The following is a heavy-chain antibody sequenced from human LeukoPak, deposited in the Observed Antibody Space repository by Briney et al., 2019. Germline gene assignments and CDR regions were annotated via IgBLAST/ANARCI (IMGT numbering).Heavy chain of an antibody. Sequence: PGGSLRLSCAASGFTFSSYAMNWVRQAPGKGLEWVSVISGGGGSTYYADSVKGRFTISRDNSKNNLYLQMYSLRAEDTAVYYCARSSTAINGYFDPWGQGTLVTVST. D-gene: IGHD2-21*02. CDR2: ISGGGGST. CDR1: GFTFSSYA. CDR3: ARSSTAINGYFDP. V-gene: IGHV3-23*01. J-gene: IGHJ5*02.